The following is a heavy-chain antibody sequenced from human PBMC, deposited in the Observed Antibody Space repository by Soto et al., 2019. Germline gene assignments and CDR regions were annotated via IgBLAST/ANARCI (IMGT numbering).Heavy chain of an antibody. CDR1: GGSISSGGYY. D-gene: IGHD6-19*01. J-gene: IGHJ4*02. Sequence: RSLTCTVSGGSISSGGYYWSWIRQHPGKGLEWIGYIYYSGSTYYNPSLKSRVTISVDTSKNQFSLKLSSVTAADTAVYYCARVRPNSSYSSGWYKRGILDYWGQGTLVTVSS. CDR3: ARVRPNSSYSSGWYKRGILDY. V-gene: IGHV4-31*03. CDR2: IYYSGST.